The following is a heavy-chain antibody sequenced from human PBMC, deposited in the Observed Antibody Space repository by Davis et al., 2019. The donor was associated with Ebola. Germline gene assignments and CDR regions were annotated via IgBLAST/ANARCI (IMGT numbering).Heavy chain of an antibody. V-gene: IGHV5-51*01. Sequence: GESLKISCQGSGYSFNNYWIGWVRQMPGKGLEWMGSIYAGDSDTTYSPSFQGQVIISADKSITTASLQWSSLKASDTAIYYCARQVSCTGGVCYIFDSWGQGTLVTVSS. CDR1: GYSFNNYW. J-gene: IGHJ4*02. D-gene: IGHD2-8*02. CDR3: ARQVSCTGGVCYIFDS. CDR2: IYAGDSDT.